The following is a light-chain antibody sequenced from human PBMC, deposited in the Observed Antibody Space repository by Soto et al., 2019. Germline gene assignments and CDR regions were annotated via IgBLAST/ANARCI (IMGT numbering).Light chain of an antibody. Sequence: EIVLTQSPATLSLSPGERATLSCRASQSVSSYLAWYQQKPGLAPRLLIYDASNRATGIPARFSGSGPGTDFTLTISSLEPEDFAVYYCQQRSNWPPYTFGQGTKLEIK. J-gene: IGKJ2*01. CDR3: QQRSNWPPYT. CDR1: QSVSSY. CDR2: DAS. V-gene: IGKV3-11*01.